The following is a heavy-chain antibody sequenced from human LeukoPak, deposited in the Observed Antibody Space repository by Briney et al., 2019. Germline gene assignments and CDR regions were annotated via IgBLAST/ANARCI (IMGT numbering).Heavy chain of an antibody. CDR1: GGSFSGYY. CDR3: ARLMRSYCGGDCSVAFDI. CDR2: INRSGDT. V-gene: IGHV4-34*01. D-gene: IGHD2-21*01. J-gene: IGHJ3*02. Sequence: SETLSLTCAVYGGSFSGYYWTWIRQPPGKGLEWIGEINRSGDTNYNPSLKSRVTISVDTSKNQFSLKLNSVTAADTALYYCARLMRSYCGGDCSVAFDIWGQGTMVTVSS.